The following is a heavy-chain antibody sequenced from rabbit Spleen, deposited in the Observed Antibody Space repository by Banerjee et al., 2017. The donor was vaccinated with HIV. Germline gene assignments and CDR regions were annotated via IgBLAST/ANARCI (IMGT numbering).Heavy chain of an antibody. CDR1: GIDFSRYYY. Sequence: QEQLEESGGDLVKPEGSLTLTCTASGIDFSRYYYMCWVRQAPGKGLELIACIDSGSSGFTYFATWAKGRFTISKTSSTTVTLQMTSLTAADTATYFCARNYVNAFDPWGPGTLVTVS. CDR3: ARNYVNAFDP. D-gene: IGHD1-1*01. V-gene: IGHV1S45*01. J-gene: IGHJ2*01. CDR2: IDSGSSGFT.